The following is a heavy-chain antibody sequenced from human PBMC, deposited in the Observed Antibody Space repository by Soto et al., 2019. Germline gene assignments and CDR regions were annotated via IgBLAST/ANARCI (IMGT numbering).Heavy chain of an antibody. Sequence: GGSLRLSCAASGFTVSSNYMSWVRQAPGKGLEWVSVIYSGGSTYYADSVKGRFTISRDNSKNTLYLQMNSLRAEDTAVYYCAREANCGGSCYYGMDVWGQGTTVTVSS. V-gene: IGHV3-66*01. CDR3: AREANCGGSCYYGMDV. D-gene: IGHD2-15*01. CDR1: GFTVSSNY. J-gene: IGHJ6*02. CDR2: IYSGGST.